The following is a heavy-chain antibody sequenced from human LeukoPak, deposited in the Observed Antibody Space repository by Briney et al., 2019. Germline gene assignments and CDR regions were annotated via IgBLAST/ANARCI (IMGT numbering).Heavy chain of an antibody. CDR2: IGGGPV. D-gene: IGHD6-13*01. CDR3: AKGSSTYSITSYWYFDL. J-gene: IGHJ2*01. CDR1: XFTXSNXA. Sequence: SXRLXCAASXFTXSNXAMTWVRQAPGXGLEWVSTIGGGPVYYADSVKGRFTISRDDSKNTLFLQMNSLRAEDTAIYYCAKGSSTYSITSYWYFDLWGRGALVTVSS. V-gene: IGHV3-23*01.